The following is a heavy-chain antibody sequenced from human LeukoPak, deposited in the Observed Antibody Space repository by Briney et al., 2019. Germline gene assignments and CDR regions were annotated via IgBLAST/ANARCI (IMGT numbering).Heavy chain of an antibody. V-gene: IGHV4-59*11. CDR2: IYYSGST. Sequence: SETLSLTCTVSGGSISSHYWSWIRQPPGKGLEWIGYIYYSGSTNYNPSLKSRVTISVDTSKNQFSLKLSSVTAADTAVYYCARVYYDFWSGYYMAPISGYYYMDVWGKGTTVTVSS. CDR1: GGSISSHY. D-gene: IGHD3-3*01. CDR3: ARVYYDFWSGYYMAPISGYYYMDV. J-gene: IGHJ6*03.